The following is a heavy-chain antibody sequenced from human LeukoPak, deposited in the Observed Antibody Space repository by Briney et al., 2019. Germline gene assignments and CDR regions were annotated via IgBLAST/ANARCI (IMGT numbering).Heavy chain of an antibody. CDR2: INSDGSST. V-gene: IGHV3-74*01. Sequence: PGGSLRLSCAASGFTFSSYWMHWVRQAPGKGLVWVSRINSDGSSTSYADSVKGRFTISRDNAKNTLYLQMNSLRAEDTAVYYCARGRGYCSSTSCYDPFFDYWGQGTLVTVSS. CDR3: ARGRGYCSSTSCYDPFFDY. CDR1: GFTFSSYW. J-gene: IGHJ4*02. D-gene: IGHD2-2*01.